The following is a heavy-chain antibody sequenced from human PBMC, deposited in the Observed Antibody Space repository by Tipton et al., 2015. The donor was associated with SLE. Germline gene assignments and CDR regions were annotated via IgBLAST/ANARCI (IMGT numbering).Heavy chain of an antibody. CDR3: ARVAGNSGYDLDY. CDR1: GFTFSSYE. CDR2: ISSSGSTI. J-gene: IGHJ4*02. D-gene: IGHD5-12*01. V-gene: IGHV3-48*03. Sequence: SLRLSCAASGFTFSSYEMNWVRQAPGKGLEWVSYISSSGSTIYYADPVKGQFTISRDNAKNSLYLQMNSLRSDDTAVYYCARVAGNSGYDLDYWGQGTLVTVSS.